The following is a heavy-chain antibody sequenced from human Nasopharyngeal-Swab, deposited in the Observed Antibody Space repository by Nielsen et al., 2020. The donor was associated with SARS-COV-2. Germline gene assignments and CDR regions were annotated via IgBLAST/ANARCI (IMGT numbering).Heavy chain of an antibody. D-gene: IGHD2-2*01. Sequence: SVKVSCKASGYTFNSYYMHWVRQAPGQGLEWMGIINPSGGSTSYAQKFQGRVTMTRDTSTSTVYMELSSLRSEDTAVYYCARLSRYYYYGMDVWGQGTTVTVSS. CDR1: GYTFNSYY. J-gene: IGHJ6*02. CDR3: ARLSRYYYYGMDV. V-gene: IGHV1-46*02. CDR2: INPSGGST.